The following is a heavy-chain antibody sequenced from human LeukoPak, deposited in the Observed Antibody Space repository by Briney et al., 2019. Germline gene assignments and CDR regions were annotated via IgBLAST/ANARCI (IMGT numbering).Heavy chain of an antibody. CDR1: GFTFSNAW. V-gene: IGHV3-15*01. CDR2: IKSKTDGGTT. J-gene: IGHJ4*02. CDR3: TTGIAAAPTFYFDY. Sequence: GGSLRLSCAASGFTFSNAWMSWVRQAPGKGLEWVGCIKSKTDGGTTDYAAPVKGRFTISRDDSKNTLYLQMNSLKTEDTAVYYCTTGIAAAPTFYFDYWGQGTLVTVSS. D-gene: IGHD6-13*01.